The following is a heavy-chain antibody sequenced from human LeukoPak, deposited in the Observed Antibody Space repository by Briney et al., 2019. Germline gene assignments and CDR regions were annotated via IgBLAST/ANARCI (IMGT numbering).Heavy chain of an antibody. J-gene: IGHJ5*02. V-gene: IGHV1-69*13. CDR3: ARTYYDFWSGYRGYNWFDP. CDR1: GGTFSSYA. Sequence: SVKVSCKASGGTFSSYAISWVRQAPGQGLEWMGGIIPIFGTANYAQKFQGRVTITADESTSTAYMELSSLRSEDTAVYYCARTYYDFWSGYRGYNWFDPWGQGTLVTVSS. D-gene: IGHD3-3*01. CDR2: IIPIFGTA.